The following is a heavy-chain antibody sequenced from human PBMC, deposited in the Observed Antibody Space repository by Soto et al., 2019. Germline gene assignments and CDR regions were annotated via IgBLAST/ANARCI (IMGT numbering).Heavy chain of an antibody. Sequence: QVHLVESGGGVVQPGRSLRLSCAASGFTFSSYTIHWVRQAPGTGLEWVAVMSYDGSHIYYAESVEGRFTVSRDNSKNTLYLQMDRLRVEDTAVYYCARGFAGGSSFYSFDFWGLGTLVTVSS. D-gene: IGHD3-10*01. CDR3: ARGFAGGSSFYSFDF. CDR1: GFTFSSYT. CDR2: MSYDGSHI. J-gene: IGHJ4*02. V-gene: IGHV3-30*04.